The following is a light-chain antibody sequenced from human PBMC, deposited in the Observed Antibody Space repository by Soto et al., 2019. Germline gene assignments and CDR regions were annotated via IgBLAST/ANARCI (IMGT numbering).Light chain of an antibody. CDR3: QQYNTYQGT. J-gene: IGKJ1*01. V-gene: IGKV1-5*01. CDR2: DAS. CDR1: QNIDKW. Sequence: DIQMTQSPSTLSASVGDRVSITCRASQNIDKWLASYQQKPQKAPKLLTFDASTLESGVPSRFSGSGSGTEFTLTISSLQPDDFATYYCQQYNTYQGTFGPGTKVDIK.